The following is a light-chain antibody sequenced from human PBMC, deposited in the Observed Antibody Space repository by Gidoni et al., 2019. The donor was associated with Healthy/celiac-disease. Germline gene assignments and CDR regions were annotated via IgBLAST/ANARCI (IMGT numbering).Light chain of an antibody. CDR3: QAWDSSTAKVV. CDR2: QDS. V-gene: IGLV3-1*01. Sequence: SYELTQPPSVSVSPGQTASITCSGDKLGDKYACWYHQKPGQSPVLVIYQDSKRPSGIPERFSGSNSGNTDTLTISGTQAMDEADYYCQAWDSSTAKVVFGGGTKLTVL. CDR1: KLGDKY. J-gene: IGLJ2*01.